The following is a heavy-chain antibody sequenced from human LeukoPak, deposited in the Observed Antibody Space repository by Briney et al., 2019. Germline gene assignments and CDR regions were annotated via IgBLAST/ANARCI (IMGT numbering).Heavy chain of an antibody. Sequence: GGSLRLSCAASGFTFSRSAMHWVRQAPGKGLEWAAVIAYDGSDKYYTDSVKGRFTISRDNSKNTLYLQMNSLSAEDTAMYYCAKDKDSSGYYLYLFDYWGQGTPVTVSS. J-gene: IGHJ4*02. CDR1: GFTFSRSA. CDR2: IAYDGSDK. CDR3: AKDKDSSGYYLYLFDY. D-gene: IGHD3-22*01. V-gene: IGHV3-30*18.